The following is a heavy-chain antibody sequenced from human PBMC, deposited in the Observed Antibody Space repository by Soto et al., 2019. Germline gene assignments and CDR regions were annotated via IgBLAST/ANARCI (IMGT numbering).Heavy chain of an antibody. J-gene: IGHJ6*02. V-gene: IGHV5-10-1*01. CDR2: IDPSDSYT. D-gene: IGHD6-6*01. CDR1: GYSFTSYW. Sequence: GESLKISCKDSGYSFTSYWISWVRQMPGKGLEWMGRIDPSDSYTNYSPPFQGHVTISADKSISTAYLQWSSLKASDTAMYYCARLAGIAARPRPYRYYYYYYGMDVWGQGTTVTVS. CDR3: ARLAGIAARPRPYRYYYYYYGMDV.